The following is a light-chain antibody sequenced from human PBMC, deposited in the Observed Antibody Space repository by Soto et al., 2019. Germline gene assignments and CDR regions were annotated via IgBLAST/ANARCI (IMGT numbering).Light chain of an antibody. J-gene: IGKJ4*01. CDR3: QQFSSYPLT. CDR1: QTVRNNY. V-gene: IGKV3-20*01. Sequence: EFVLTQSPGTLSLSPGEGATLSFRASQTVRNNYLAWYQQKPGQAPRLLIYDASSRATGITDRFSGGGSGTDFTLTISRLEPEDFAVYYCQQFSSYPLTFGGGTKVDI. CDR2: DAS.